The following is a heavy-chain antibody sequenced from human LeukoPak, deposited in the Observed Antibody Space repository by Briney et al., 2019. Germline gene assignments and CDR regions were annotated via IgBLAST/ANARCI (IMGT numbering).Heavy chain of an antibody. D-gene: IGHD3-22*01. CDR3: ARDADYYHSSGYYGY. CDR2: ISSSSSYI. Sequence: GGSLRLSCAASGFTFSSYSMNWVRPAPGEGLEWVSSISSSSSYIYYAHSGKGRLTISRDNAKNSLYLQMHSLRAEDTAVYYCARDADYYHSSGYYGYWGQGTLVTVSS. J-gene: IGHJ4*02. V-gene: IGHV3-21*01. CDR1: GFTFSSYS.